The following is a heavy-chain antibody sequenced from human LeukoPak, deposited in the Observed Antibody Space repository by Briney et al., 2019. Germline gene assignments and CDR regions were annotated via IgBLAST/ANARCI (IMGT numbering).Heavy chain of an antibody. D-gene: IGHD2-21*02. J-gene: IGHJ4*02. CDR1: GYSFTSYW. CDR2: IYPGDSDT. Sequence: GEPLKISCKGSGYSFTSYWIGWVRQMPGKGLEWMGIIYPGDSDTRYSPSFQGQVTISADKSISTAYLQWSSLKASDTAMYYCARPAYCGGDCYLLDYWGQGTLVAVSS. V-gene: IGHV5-51*01. CDR3: ARPAYCGGDCYLLDY.